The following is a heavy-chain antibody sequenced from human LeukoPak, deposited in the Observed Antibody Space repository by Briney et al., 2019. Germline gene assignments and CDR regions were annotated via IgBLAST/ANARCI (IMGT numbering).Heavy chain of an antibody. CDR3: ARGEYHQDGIGYNRFDN. Sequence: GGSLRLSCAASGFTFSTYSMSWVRQAPGKGLEWISHISAASRGIYYADSVRGRFTISRDNAENSVFLQMRSLRLEDTAVYYCARGEYHQDGIGYNRFDNWGQGALVTVSS. V-gene: IGHV3-48*01. CDR1: GFTFSTYS. D-gene: IGHD5-24*01. CDR2: ISAASRGI. J-gene: IGHJ4*02.